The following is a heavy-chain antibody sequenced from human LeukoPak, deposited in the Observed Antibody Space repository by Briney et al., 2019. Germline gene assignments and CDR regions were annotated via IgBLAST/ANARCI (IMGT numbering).Heavy chain of an antibody. V-gene: IGHV3-23*01. Sequence: GGSLRLSCGASGYTFSKYAMSWVRQAPGKGLEWVSGVSGSGGVTYYADSVKGRFTISRDNSKNTLHLQMNSLRAEDTAVYYCATFLAVIAARDSLYFQHWGQGTLVSVSS. CDR2: VSGSGGVT. CDR1: GYTFSKYA. D-gene: IGHD6-6*01. J-gene: IGHJ1*01. CDR3: ATFLAVIAARDSLYFQH.